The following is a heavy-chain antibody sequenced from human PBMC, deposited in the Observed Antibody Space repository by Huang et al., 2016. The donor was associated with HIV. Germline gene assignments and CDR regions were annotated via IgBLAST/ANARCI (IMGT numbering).Heavy chain of an antibody. Sequence: QVQLVQSGAELRKPGTSVKVSCKTSGYTFTDFYIHWLRQAPGKGLEWMGWLKPRSNGTTYSQTFQGRVTLTRDTSISTAYLELSGLKPDDTAIYYCAKAGGVYYLYFDHWGQGTLVTVSS. CDR3: AKAGGVYYLYFDH. V-gene: IGHV1-2*02. D-gene: IGHD4-17*01. CDR1: GYTFTDFY. CDR2: LKPRSNGT. J-gene: IGHJ4*02.